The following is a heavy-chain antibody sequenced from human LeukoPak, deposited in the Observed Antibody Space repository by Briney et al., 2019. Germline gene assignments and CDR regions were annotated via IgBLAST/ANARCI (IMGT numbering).Heavy chain of an antibody. V-gene: IGHV4-31*03. D-gene: IGHD3-10*01. J-gene: IGHJ5*02. CDR3: ARELTMVRGVIPQVWFDP. Sequence: SETLSLTCSVSGGSISSGGYYWSWIRQHPGKGLEWIGYIYYSGSTYYNPSLKSRVTISVDTSKNQFSLKLSSVTAADTAVYYCARELTMVRGVIPQVWFDPWGQGTLVTVSS. CDR2: IYYSGST. CDR1: GGSISSGGYY.